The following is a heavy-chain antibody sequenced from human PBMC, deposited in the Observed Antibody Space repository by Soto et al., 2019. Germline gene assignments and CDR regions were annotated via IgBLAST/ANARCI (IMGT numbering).Heavy chain of an antibody. J-gene: IGHJ6*02. Sequence: NPSETLSLTCTVSGDSITSGGYYWSWLRQPPGKGLEWIGYIYHSGGASYNPSLRGRAVISIDTSKNQFSLRLNAVTAADTATYCCARDYYGAGSQYYYYGMEVWGQGTTVTVSS. CDR3: ARDYYGAGSQYYYYGMEV. CDR1: GDSITSGGYY. V-gene: IGHV4-31*03. CDR2: IYHSGGA. D-gene: IGHD3-10*01.